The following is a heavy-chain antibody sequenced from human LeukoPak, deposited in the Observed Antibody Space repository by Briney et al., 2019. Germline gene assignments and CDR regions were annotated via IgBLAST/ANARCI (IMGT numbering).Heavy chain of an antibody. CDR3: AKDSGYSDYYMDV. CDR1: GFTFSSYG. Sequence: GGSLRLSCAASGFTFSSYGMHWVCQAPGKGLEWVAFIRYDGSDKYYADSVKGRFTISRDNSKNTLYLQMNSLRAEDTAVYYCAKDSGYSDYYMDVWGKGTTFIVSS. J-gene: IGHJ6*03. CDR2: IRYDGSDK. V-gene: IGHV3-30*02. D-gene: IGHD5-18*01.